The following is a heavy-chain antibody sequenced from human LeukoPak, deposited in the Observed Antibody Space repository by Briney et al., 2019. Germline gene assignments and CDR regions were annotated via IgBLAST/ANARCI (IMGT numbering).Heavy chain of an antibody. CDR3: ARELIVVVAATPLYFDY. CDR1: GGAISSSSYY. D-gene: IGHD2-15*01. V-gene: IGHV4-39*07. Sequence: SETLSLTCTVSGGAISSSSYYWGWIRQPPGKGLEWIGSIYYSGSTYYNPSLKSRVTISVDTSKNQFSLNLSSVTAADTAVYYCARELIVVVAATPLYFDYWGQGTLVTVSS. J-gene: IGHJ4*02. CDR2: IYYSGST.